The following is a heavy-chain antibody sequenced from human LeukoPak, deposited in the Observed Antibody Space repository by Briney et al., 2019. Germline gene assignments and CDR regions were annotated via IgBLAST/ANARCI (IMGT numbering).Heavy chain of an antibody. CDR2: IIPIFGTA. Sequence: SVKVSFKASGGTFSSYAISWVRQAPGQGLEWMGGIIPIFGTANYAQKFQGRVTITADESTSTAYMELSSLRPEDTAVYYCARVAGAGNQIDYWGQGTLVTVSS. CDR3: ARVAGAGNQIDY. J-gene: IGHJ4*02. CDR1: GGTFSSYA. D-gene: IGHD6-19*01. V-gene: IGHV1-69*13.